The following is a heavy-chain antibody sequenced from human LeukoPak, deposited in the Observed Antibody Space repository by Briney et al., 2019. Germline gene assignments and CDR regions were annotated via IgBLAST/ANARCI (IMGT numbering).Heavy chain of an antibody. CDR3: ARGSAADAFDI. Sequence: TGGSLRLSCAASGFIFSNYYLNWVRQAPGKGLEWLGNIYYSGNSYYNPSLKSRVSMSLDTSENQFSLWVTSVTAADTAVYYCARGSAADAFDIWGQGTMVSVSS. CDR1: GFIFSNYY. CDR2: IYYSGNS. J-gene: IGHJ3*02. V-gene: IGHV4-4*02. D-gene: IGHD6-13*01.